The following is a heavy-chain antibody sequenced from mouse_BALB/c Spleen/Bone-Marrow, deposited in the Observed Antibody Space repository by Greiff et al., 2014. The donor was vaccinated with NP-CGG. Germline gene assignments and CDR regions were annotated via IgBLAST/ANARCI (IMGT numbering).Heavy chain of an antibody. D-gene: IGHD2-3*01. J-gene: IGHJ3*01. V-gene: IGHV1-69*02. CDR3: TRDDGSPFAY. CDR2: IYPSDSYT. CDR1: GYTLTSYW. Sequence: VQLQQSGAELVRPGASVKLSCKASGYTLTSYWINWVKQRPGQGLEWIGNIYPSDSYTNYNQKFKDEATLTVDKSSSTAYMQLSGPTSEDSAVYYCTRDDGSPFAYWGQGTLVTVSA.